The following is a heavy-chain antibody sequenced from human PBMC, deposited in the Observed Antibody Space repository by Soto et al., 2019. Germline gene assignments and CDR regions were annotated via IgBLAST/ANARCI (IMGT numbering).Heavy chain of an antibody. D-gene: IGHD2-2*01. CDR2: LSGSGETT. CDR3: AKSSRQLTHEGPYYYCYGMDA. V-gene: IGHV3-23*01. J-gene: IGHJ6*02. Sequence: EVQLLESGGGLVLPGESRRLSCAASGFSYNNYAMNWVRQAPGKGLEWVSSLSGSGETTYYADSVAGRFTISRDNSRNTLFLQMNSLSADDTAIYYCAKSSRQLTHEGPYYYCYGMDAWGQGTTVIVSS. CDR1: GFSYNNYA.